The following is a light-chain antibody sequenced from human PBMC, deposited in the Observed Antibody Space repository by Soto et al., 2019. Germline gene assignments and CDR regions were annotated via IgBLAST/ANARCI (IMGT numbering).Light chain of an antibody. V-gene: IGLV2-8*01. Sequence: QSVLTQPPSSSGSPGQSVTISCTGTISDVGRYNYISWYQQRPGKAPKLIIYEVSKLPSGVPDRLSGFKYGNTASLTVSGLQAEDEADYYCSSYAGNSSYVFGTGTKVTVL. CDR2: EVS. CDR1: ISDVGRYNY. CDR3: SSYAGNSSYV. J-gene: IGLJ1*01.